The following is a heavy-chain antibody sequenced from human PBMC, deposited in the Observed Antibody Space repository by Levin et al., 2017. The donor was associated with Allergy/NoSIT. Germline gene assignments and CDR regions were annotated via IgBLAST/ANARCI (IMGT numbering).Heavy chain of an antibody. CDR1: GYSFNTYW. J-gene: IGHJ6*02. D-gene: IGHD3-22*01. CDR2: IYPDDSDT. Sequence: PGGSLRLSCKGSGYSFNTYWIGWVRQMPGKGLEWMGIIYPDDSDTRYSPSFEGQVTISAEKSITTAYLQWSSLKASDTAMYYCARRRVNYDTTGPTYYGMDVWGQGTTVTVSS. V-gene: IGHV5-51*01. CDR3: ARRRVNYDTTGPTYYGMDV.